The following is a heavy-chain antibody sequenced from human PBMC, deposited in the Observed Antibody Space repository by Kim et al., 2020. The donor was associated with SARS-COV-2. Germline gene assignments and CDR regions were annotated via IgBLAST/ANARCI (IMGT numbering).Heavy chain of an antibody. J-gene: IGHJ5*02. CDR3: AKVTSTSWSFTWNWFDP. V-gene: IGHV3-23*01. CDR2: IGGSGVST. D-gene: IGHD6-13*01. CDR1: GFTFSSYA. Sequence: GGSLRLSCAASGFTFSSYAMSWVRQAPGKGLEWVSVIGGSGVSTYYADSVKGRFTISRDNSNNTLSLQMNSLRAEDTAVYYCAKVTSTSWSFTWNWFDPWGQGTLVTVSS.